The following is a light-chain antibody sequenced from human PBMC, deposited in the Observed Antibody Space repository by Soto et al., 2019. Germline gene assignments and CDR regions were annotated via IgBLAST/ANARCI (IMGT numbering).Light chain of an antibody. Sequence: QSALTQPASVSGSPGQSITISCTGTSSDVGGYNYVSWYQQHPGKAPKLMIYDVSNRPSGVSNRFSGSKSGNTASLTISGLQAEDFSDYYCSSYTNSITLYVFGTGTNVNV. CDR3: SSYTNSITLYV. CDR1: SSDVGGYNY. J-gene: IGLJ1*01. CDR2: DVS. V-gene: IGLV2-14*01.